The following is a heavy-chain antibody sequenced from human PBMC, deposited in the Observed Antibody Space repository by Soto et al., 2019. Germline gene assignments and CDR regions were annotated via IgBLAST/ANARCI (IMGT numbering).Heavy chain of an antibody. V-gene: IGHV3-30*18. CDR3: AKEGPITNWYLDY. Sequence: QVQLVESGGGVVQPGRSLRLSCAASGFTFSSYGMHWVRQAPGKGLEWVTVISYDGKVAYYADSVKGRFTISRDNSKNTLYLQMNSLRTKDTAMYYCAKEGPITNWYLDYWGQGTLVTVSS. CDR1: GFTFSSYG. CDR2: ISYDGKVA. D-gene: IGHD1-1*01. J-gene: IGHJ4*02.